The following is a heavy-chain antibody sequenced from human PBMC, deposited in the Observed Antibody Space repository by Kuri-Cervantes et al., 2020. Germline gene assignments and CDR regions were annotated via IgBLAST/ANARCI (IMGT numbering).Heavy chain of an antibody. J-gene: IGHJ6*02. CDR2: ISGSGDST. CDR1: GFTFSSYA. D-gene: IGHD2-15*01. V-gene: IGHV3-23*01. CDR3: ARGITIVVVSATPGPYYGMDV. Sequence: GESLKISCAASGFTFSSYAMTWVRQAPGKGPEWVSSISGSGDSTYYADSVKGRFTISRDNSKNTLFMQMNSLRAEDTAVYYCARGITIVVVSATPGPYYGMDVWGQGTTVTVSS.